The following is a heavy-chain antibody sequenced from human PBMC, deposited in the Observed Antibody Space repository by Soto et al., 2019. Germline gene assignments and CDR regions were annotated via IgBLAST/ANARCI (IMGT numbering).Heavy chain of an antibody. D-gene: IGHD6-13*01. J-gene: IGHJ6*02. CDR3: AIDVLSSSWYYYYYGMDV. Sequence: SETLSLTCTVSGGSISSSSYYWGWIRQPPGKGLEWIGSIYYSGSTYYNPSLKSRVTISVDTSKNQFSLKLSSVTAADTAVYYCAIDVLSSSWYYYYYGMDVWGQGTTVTVSS. CDR1: GGSISSSSYY. V-gene: IGHV4-39*07. CDR2: IYYSGST.